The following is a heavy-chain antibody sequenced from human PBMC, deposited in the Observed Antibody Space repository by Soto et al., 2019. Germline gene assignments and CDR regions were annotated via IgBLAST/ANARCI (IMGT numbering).Heavy chain of an antibody. CDR2: IIPIFGTA. V-gene: IGHV1-69*13. Sequence: SVKVSGKASGVTFSSYAISWVRQAPGQGLEWMGGIIPIFGTANYAQKFQGRVTITADESTSTAYMELSSLRSEDTAVYYCARDRDTSYYYGMDVWGQGTTVTVSS. CDR1: GVTFSSYA. D-gene: IGHD3-10*01. J-gene: IGHJ6*02. CDR3: ARDRDTSYYYGMDV.